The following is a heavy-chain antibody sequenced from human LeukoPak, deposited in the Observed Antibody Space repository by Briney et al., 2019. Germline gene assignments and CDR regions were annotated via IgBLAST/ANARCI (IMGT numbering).Heavy chain of an antibody. Sequence: SETLSLTCTVSGGSITGYYWTWIRQPAGKGLEWIGRIYEGGVTNYNPSLKSRVTMSLDTSKNQFSLKMSSLTAADTAVYYCAEQVGGNGLFWFFDVWGRGTLVRVSS. CDR1: GGSITGYY. CDR2: IYEGGVT. CDR3: AEQVGGNGLFWFFDV. V-gene: IGHV4-4*07. J-gene: IGHJ2*01. D-gene: IGHD4-23*01.